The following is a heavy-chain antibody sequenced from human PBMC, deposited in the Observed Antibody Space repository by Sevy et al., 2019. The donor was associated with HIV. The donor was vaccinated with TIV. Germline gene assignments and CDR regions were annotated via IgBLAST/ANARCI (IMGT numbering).Heavy chain of an antibody. CDR1: GGSISSGDYY. CDR2: IYYSGST. Sequence: SETLSLTCTVSGGSISSGDYYWSWIRQPPGKGLEWIGYIYYSGSTYYHPSLKSRVTISVDTSKNQFSLKLSSVTAADTAVYYCAGGYYYDSSGYFWFDPWGQGTLVTVSS. V-gene: IGHV4-30-4*01. CDR3: AGGYYYDSSGYFWFDP. D-gene: IGHD3-22*01. J-gene: IGHJ5*02.